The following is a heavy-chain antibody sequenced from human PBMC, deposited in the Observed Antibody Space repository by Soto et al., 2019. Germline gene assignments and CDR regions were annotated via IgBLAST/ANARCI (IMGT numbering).Heavy chain of an antibody. Sequence: SETLSLTCTVSDGSISRSTFYWGWIRQPPGKGLEWIGGIHYTGSTNYNPSLKSRVTISVDTSKNQFSLKLSSVTAADTAVYYCARGIIVVVPAAKGDYYYYMDVWGKGTTVTVSS. V-gene: IGHV4-39*01. CDR1: DGSISRSTFY. D-gene: IGHD2-2*01. CDR2: IHYTGST. CDR3: ARGIIVVVPAAKGDYYYYMDV. J-gene: IGHJ6*03.